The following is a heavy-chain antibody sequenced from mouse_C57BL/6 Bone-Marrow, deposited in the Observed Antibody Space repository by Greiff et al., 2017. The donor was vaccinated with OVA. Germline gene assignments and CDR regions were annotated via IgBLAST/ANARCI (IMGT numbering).Heavy chain of an antibody. J-gene: IGHJ3*01. D-gene: IGHD1-1*01. CDR2: IDPENGDT. CDR3: TTGITTVVAKAY. CDR1: GFNIKDDY. V-gene: IGHV14-4*01. Sequence: EVKLVESGAELVRPGASVKLSCTASGFNIKDDYMHWVKQRPEQGLEWIGWIDPENGDTEYASKFQGKATITADTSSNTAYLQLSSLTSEDTAVYYCTTGITTVVAKAYWGQGTLVTVSA.